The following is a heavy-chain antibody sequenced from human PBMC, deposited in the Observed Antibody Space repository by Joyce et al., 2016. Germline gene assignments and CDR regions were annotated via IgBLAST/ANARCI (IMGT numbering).Heavy chain of an antibody. J-gene: IGHJ4*02. CDR1: GFTFRKHW. D-gene: IGHD2-15*01. V-gene: IGHV3-74*01. CDR2: VSGDGSRT. Sequence: EVQLVESGGGLVQPGGSLRLSCAASGFTFRKHWMNWVRQAPGKGLVWVSRVSGDGSRTTYADSVRGRFTVSRDSDKNTLYLQMSSLRAEDTAVYYCAREYGSGPIDHWGQGTLVSVSP. CDR3: AREYGSGPIDH.